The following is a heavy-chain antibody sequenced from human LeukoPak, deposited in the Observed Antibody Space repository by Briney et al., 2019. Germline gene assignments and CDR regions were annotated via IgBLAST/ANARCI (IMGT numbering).Heavy chain of an antibody. D-gene: IGHD5-12*01. CDR2: IIPIFGTA. CDR3: ARNSYSGYDYYYYYGMDV. J-gene: IGHJ6*02. CDR1: GGTFSSYA. V-gene: IGHV1-69*13. Sequence: SVTVSFKASGGTFSSYAISWVRQAPGQGLEWMGGIIPIFGTANYAQKFQGRVTITADESTSTAYMELSSLRSEDTAVYYCARNSYSGYDYYYYYGMDVWGQGTTVTVSS.